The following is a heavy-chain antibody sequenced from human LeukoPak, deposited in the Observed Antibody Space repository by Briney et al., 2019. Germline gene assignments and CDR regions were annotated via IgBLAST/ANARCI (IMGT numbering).Heavy chain of an antibody. CDR2: IKQDGSEK. V-gene: IGHV3-7*01. CDR3: ARSLWDCSGGSCYGDYFDY. J-gene: IGHJ4*02. D-gene: IGHD2-15*01. CDR1: GFTFSSYW. Sequence: GGSLRLSCAASGFTFSSYWMSWVRQAPGKGLEWVANIKQDGSEKYYVDSVKGRFTISRDNAKNPLYLQMNSLRAEDTAVYYCARSLWDCSGGSCYGDYFDYWGQGTLVTVSS.